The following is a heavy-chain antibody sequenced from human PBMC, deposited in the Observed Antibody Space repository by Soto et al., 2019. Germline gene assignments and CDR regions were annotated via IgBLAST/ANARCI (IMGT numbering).Heavy chain of an antibody. D-gene: IGHD2-15*01. CDR2: IIPIIGTA. CDR3: AKVVVSATRLYYYYDMDV. CDR1: GGTFSGYA. V-gene: IGHV1-69*13. J-gene: IGHJ6*02. Sequence: AVNVSCMASGGTFSGYAISWVRQAPGQGREWMGEIIPIIGTANYAQMFQGRVTIAADESTTTVYMQLSGLRSEDTAVYYCAKVVVSATRLYYYYDMDVWGQGTTVTVSS.